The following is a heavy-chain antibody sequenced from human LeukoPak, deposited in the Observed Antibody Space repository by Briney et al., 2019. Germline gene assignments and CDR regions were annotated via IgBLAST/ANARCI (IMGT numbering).Heavy chain of an antibody. V-gene: IGHV3-48*02. Sequence: GGSLRLSCAASGFTFSSYSMNWLRQAPGKGLEWVSYISAGSDTIYYADSVKGRFTISRDNAKNSLFLQMNSLRDEDSAVYYCARDPHIAAAGTIFDYWGQGTLVTVSS. CDR1: GFTFSSYS. D-gene: IGHD6-13*01. CDR3: ARDPHIAAAGTIFDY. CDR2: ISAGSDTI. J-gene: IGHJ4*02.